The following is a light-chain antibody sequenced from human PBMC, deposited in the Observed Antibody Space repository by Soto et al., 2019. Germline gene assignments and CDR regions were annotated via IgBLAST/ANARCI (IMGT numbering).Light chain of an antibody. CDR1: QSVSRNY. J-gene: IGKJ1*01. CDR2: GAS. Sequence: EIVLTQSPGTLPLSPGERATLSCRASQSVSRNYLAWYQQNPGQTPRLLIYGASSRAAGIPDRFSGSGSGTDFSLAISRLEPEDFAVYYCQQYGTSPWTFGQGTKVDIK. CDR3: QQYGTSPWT. V-gene: IGKV3-20*01.